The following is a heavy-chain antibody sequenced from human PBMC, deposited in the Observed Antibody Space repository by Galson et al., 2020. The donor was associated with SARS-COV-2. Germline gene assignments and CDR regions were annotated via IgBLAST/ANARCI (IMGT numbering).Heavy chain of an antibody. Sequence: TGGSLRLSCAASGFTFSSCDLSWVRQAPGKGLEWVSLIYCGGGNTYYADSVKGRFTISRDTSKNTLYLLMNSLRVEDTAVYYCAKRPGYGYGMAVWGQGTTVTVSS. CDR1: GFTFSSCD. D-gene: IGHD5-18*01. J-gene: IGHJ6*02. CDR2: IYCGGGNT. CDR3: AKRPGYGYGMAV. V-gene: IGHV3-23*01.